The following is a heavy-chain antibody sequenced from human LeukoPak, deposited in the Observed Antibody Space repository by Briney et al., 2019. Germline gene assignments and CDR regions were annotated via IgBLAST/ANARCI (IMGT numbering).Heavy chain of an antibody. Sequence: ASVKVSCKASGYTFTSYGISWVRQAPGQGLEWMGWISAYNGNTNYAQKLQGRVTMTTDTSTSTAYMELRSLRSDDTAVYYCASPISGYSYNDAFDIWGQGTMVTVSS. J-gene: IGHJ3*02. CDR3: ASPISGYSYNDAFDI. V-gene: IGHV1-18*01. CDR2: ISAYNGNT. D-gene: IGHD5-18*01. CDR1: GYTFTSYG.